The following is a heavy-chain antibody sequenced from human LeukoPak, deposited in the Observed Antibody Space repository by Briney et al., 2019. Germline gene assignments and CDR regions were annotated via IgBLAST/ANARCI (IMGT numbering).Heavy chain of an antibody. CDR1: GGTFSSYA. J-gene: IGHJ4*02. D-gene: IGHD1-20*01. CDR3: ARGPYNWNDGRYFDY. CDR2: IIPIFGTA. Sequence: SVKVSCKASGGTFSSYAISWVRQAPGQGLEWMGGIIPIFGTANYAQKFQGRVTITTDESTSTAYMELSSRRSEDTAVYYCARGPYNWNDGRYFDYWGQGTLVTVSS. V-gene: IGHV1-69*05.